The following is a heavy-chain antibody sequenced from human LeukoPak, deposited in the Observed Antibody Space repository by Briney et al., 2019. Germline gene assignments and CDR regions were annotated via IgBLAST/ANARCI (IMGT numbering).Heavy chain of an antibody. CDR2: ITGDGTPT. Sequence: GGSLRLSCVASGLTFSGYGMRWVRQAPGTGLQWVSAITGDGTPTYYADSVKGRFTNSRDNSKNMRYLQMSSLRAEDTAVYYCAKMQGYFDYWGQGTLVPVSS. CDR3: AKMQGYFDY. J-gene: IGHJ4*02. CDR1: GLTFSGYG. V-gene: IGHV3-23*01.